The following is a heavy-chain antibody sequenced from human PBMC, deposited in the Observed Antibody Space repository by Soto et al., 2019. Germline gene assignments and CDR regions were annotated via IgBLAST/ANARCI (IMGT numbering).Heavy chain of an antibody. CDR1: GFDFGDYY. CDR3: VRPYYSSSWFPFDR. CDR2: IDSGDGTT. V-gene: IGHV3-11*01. D-gene: IGHD6-13*01. Sequence: GGSLRLSCTGSGFDFGDYYMSWIRQAPGKGLEWVSYIDSGDGTTYYTDSVKGRFTISRDNAKKTVYLQMSSLRVEDTALYYCVRPYYSSSWFPFDRWGQGTLVTVSS. J-gene: IGHJ4*02.